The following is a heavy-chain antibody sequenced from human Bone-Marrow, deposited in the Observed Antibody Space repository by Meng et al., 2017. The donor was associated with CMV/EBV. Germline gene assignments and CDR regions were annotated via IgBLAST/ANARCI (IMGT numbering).Heavy chain of an antibody. CDR2: IYWNDDK. Sequence: SGPTLVKPTQTLTLTCTFPGFSLSTSGVGVAWIRQPPGKALEWLALIYWNDDKRYSPSLKSRLTITKDTSKNQLVLTMTNMDPVDTATYYCAHSPGYCSRTSCYTEYYYYYGMDVWGQGTTVTVSS. CDR3: AHSPGYCSRTSCYTEYYYYYGMDV. J-gene: IGHJ6*02. D-gene: IGHD2-2*02. CDR1: GFSLSTSGVG. V-gene: IGHV2-5*01.